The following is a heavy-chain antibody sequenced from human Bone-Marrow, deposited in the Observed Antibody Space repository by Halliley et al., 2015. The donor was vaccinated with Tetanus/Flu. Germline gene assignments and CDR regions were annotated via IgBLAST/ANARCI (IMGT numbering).Heavy chain of an antibody. CDR3: GRGKIMVYAFDY. CDR1: GDSISSADFF. CDR2: IFYGGST. D-gene: IGHD2-8*01. Sequence: TLSLTCTVSGDSISSADFFWSWNSQRPGQGLEWIGHIFYGGSTYYNPTLKGRVKISVDKTTNQFSLRLSSVTAADTALYFCGRGKIMVYAFDYWGQGAPVIVSS. V-gene: IGHV4-30-4*08. J-gene: IGHJ4*02.